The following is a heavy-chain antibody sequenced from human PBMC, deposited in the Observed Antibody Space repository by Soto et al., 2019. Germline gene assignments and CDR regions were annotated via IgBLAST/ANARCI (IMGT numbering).Heavy chain of an antibody. D-gene: IGHD3-10*01. CDR3: ASTWYYYGSGSYYTPYYYYYGMDV. CDR1: GGSISSYY. CDR2: IYYSGST. V-gene: IGHV4-59*01. Sequence: PSETLSLTCTVSGGSISSYYWSWIRQPPGKGLEWIGYIYYSGSTNYNPPLKSRVTISVDTSKNQFSLKLSSVTAADTAVYYCASTWYYYGSGSYYTPYYYYYGMDVWGQGTTVTVS. J-gene: IGHJ6*02.